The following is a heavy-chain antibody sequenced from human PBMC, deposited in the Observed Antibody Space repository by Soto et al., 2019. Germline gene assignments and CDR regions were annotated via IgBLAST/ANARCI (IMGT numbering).Heavy chain of an antibody. Sequence: PGGSLRLSCAASGFTFNSYAMSWVRQAPGKGLEWVSVISGSGGSRYYADSVKGRFTISRDNSKNTLYLQMNSLRAEDTAVYYCAKAGYCTNGVCYLYYFDYWGQGT. CDR3: AKAGYCTNGVCYLYYFDY. D-gene: IGHD2-8*01. CDR2: ISGSGGSR. V-gene: IGHV3-23*01. CDR1: GFTFNSYA. J-gene: IGHJ4*02.